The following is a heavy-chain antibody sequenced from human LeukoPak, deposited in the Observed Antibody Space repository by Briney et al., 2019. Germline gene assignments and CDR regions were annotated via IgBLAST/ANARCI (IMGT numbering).Heavy chain of an antibody. CDR3: ATLGEYYDSSGYYYN. CDR2: IFYSGST. Sequence: SETLSLTCTVSGGSISSSNYCWGWIRQPPGKGLEWIGNIFYSGSTSYSPSLKSRVTISVDRSKNQSSLKLTSVTAADTAVYYCATLGEYYDSSGYYYNWGQGTLVTVSS. D-gene: IGHD3-22*01. CDR1: GGSISSSNYC. J-gene: IGHJ4*02. V-gene: IGHV4-39*01.